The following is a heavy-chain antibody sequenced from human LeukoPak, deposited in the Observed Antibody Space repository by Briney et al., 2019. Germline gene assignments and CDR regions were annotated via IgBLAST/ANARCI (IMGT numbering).Heavy chain of an antibody. J-gene: IGHJ3*02. D-gene: IGHD5-24*01. V-gene: IGHV4-39*07. CDR3: ARNNLQLGAFDI. Sequence: SETLSLTCTVSGGSISSSSYYWGWIRQPPGKGLEWIGSIYYSGSTYYNPSLKSRVTISVDTSKNQFSLKLSSVTAADTAVYYCARNNLQLGAFDIWGQGTMVTVSS. CDR2: IYYSGST. CDR1: GGSISSSSYY.